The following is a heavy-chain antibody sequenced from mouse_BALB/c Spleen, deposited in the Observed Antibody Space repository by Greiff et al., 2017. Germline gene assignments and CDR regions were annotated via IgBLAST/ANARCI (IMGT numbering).Heavy chain of an antibody. J-gene: IGHJ3*01. CDR2: ISYDGSN. CDR1: GYSITSGYY. Sequence: DVKLVESGPGLVKPSQSLSLTCSVTGYSITSGYYWNWIRQFPGNKLEWMGYISYDGSNNYNPSLKNRISITRDTSKNQFFLKLNSVTTEDTATYYCAKEGLRGAWFAYWGQGTLVTVSA. CDR3: AKEGLRGAWFAY. D-gene: IGHD2-4*01. V-gene: IGHV3-6*02.